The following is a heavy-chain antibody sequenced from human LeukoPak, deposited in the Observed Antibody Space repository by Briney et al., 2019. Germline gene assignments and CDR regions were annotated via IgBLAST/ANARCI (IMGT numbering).Heavy chain of an antibody. J-gene: IGHJ6*02. CDR1: GFTFSGSA. D-gene: IGHD4-17*01. Sequence: GGSLKLSCAASGFTFSGSAMHWVRQASGKGLEWVGRIRSKANSYATAYAASVKGRFTISRDDSKNTAYLQMNSLRTEDTAVYYCTRNYGDYDYYYYGMDVWGQGTTVTVSS. CDR2: IRSKANSYAT. V-gene: IGHV3-73*01. CDR3: TRNYGDYDYYYYGMDV.